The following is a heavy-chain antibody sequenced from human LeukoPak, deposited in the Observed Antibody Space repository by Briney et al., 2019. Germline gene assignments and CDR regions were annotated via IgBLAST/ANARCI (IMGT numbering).Heavy chain of an antibody. CDR2: IYYSGST. Sequence: SETLSLTCTVSGGSISSYYWSWIRQPPGKGLEWIWYIYYSGSTKDNPSLKSRVTISVDTSKNQFSLKLSSVAAAATGVYYCARSGRHYDSSGYWTWGQGALVTVSS. V-gene: IGHV4-59*01. J-gene: IGHJ5*02. CDR3: ARSGRHYDSSGYWT. CDR1: GGSISSYY. D-gene: IGHD3-22*01.